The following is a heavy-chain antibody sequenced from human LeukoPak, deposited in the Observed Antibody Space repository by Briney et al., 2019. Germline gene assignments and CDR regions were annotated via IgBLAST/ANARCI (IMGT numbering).Heavy chain of an antibody. J-gene: IGHJ6*02. CDR3: AREMARVATIPLKNYGMDV. Sequence: ASVKVSCKASGYTFTSYYMHWVRQAPGPGLEWMGIINPSGGSTSYAQKFQGRVTMTRDTSTSTVYMELSSLRSEDTAVYYCAREMARVATIPLKNYGMDVWGQGTTVTVSS. V-gene: IGHV1-46*01. CDR2: INPSGGST. D-gene: IGHD5-12*01. CDR1: GYTFTSYY.